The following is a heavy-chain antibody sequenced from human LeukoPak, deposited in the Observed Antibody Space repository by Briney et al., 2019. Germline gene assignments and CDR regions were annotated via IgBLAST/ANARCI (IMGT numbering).Heavy chain of an antibody. J-gene: IGHJ3*02. V-gene: IGHV4-34*01. CDR2: INHSGST. D-gene: IGHD3-3*01. CDR1: GGSFSGYY. CDR3: ARRHSRITIFGVVIIPAPFDI. Sequence: PSETLSLTCAVYGGSFSGYYWSWIRQPPGKGLEWIGEINHSGSTNYNPSLKSRVTISVDTSKNQFSLKLSSVTAADTAVYYCARRHSRITIFGVVIIPAPFDIWGQGTMVTVSS.